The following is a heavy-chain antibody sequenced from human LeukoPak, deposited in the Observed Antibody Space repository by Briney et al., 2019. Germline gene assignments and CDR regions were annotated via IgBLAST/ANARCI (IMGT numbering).Heavy chain of an antibody. V-gene: IGHV1-2*02. CDR3: ASWAGGNEPIASFDY. CDR1: GYTFTGYY. CDR2: INLNSGGT. D-gene: IGHD1-14*01. J-gene: IGHJ4*02. Sequence: ASVKVSCKTSGYTFTGYYMHWMRQAPGQGLEWMGWINLNSGGTNYAQKFQGRVIMTRDTSTSTAYMELNRLRFDDTAVYYCASWAGGNEPIASFDYWGQGTLATVSS.